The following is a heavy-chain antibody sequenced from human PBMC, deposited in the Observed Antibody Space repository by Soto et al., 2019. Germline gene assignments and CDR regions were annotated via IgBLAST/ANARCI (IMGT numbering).Heavy chain of an antibody. CDR3: VTVNLVGAAYYFDY. J-gene: IGHJ4*02. CDR1: GGSIRNGDYY. V-gene: IGHV4-30-4*01. Sequence: ASETLSLTCTVSGGSIRNGDYYWGWIRQPPGKGLEWIGYVYYSGTTYSHPSLKSRVSISVDTSENQFSLRLTSVTAADTAVYYCVTVNLVGAAYYFDYWGPGTLVTVSS. D-gene: IGHD1-26*01. CDR2: VYYSGTT.